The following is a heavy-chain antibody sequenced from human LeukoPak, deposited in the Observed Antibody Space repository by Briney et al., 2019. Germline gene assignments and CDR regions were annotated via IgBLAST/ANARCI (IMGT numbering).Heavy chain of an antibody. V-gene: IGHV5-51*01. CDR3: ARLGPSIATHSQKNYYYYYMDV. CDR2: IYPGDSDT. Sequence: GESLKISCKGSGYSFTSYWIGWVRQMPGKGLEWMGIIYPGDSDTRYSPSFQGQVTISADKSISTAYLQWSSLKASDTAMYYCARLGPSIATHSQKNYYYYYMDVWGKGTTVTVSS. J-gene: IGHJ6*03. D-gene: IGHD6-6*01. CDR1: GYSFTSYW.